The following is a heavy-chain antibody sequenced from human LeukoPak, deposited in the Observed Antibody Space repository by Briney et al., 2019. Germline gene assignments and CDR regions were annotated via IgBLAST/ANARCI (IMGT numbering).Heavy chain of an antibody. V-gene: IGHV3-7*01. CDR3: AKDTYGRPYYYYYMDV. J-gene: IGHJ6*03. CDR1: GFTFSSYW. CDR2: IKQDGSEK. Sequence: GGSLRLSCAASGFTFSSYWMSWVRQAPGKGLEWVANIKQDGSEKYYVDSVKGRFTISRDNAKNSLYLQMNSLRAEDTAVYYCAKDTYGRPYYYYYMDVWGKGTTVTVSS. D-gene: IGHD3-10*01.